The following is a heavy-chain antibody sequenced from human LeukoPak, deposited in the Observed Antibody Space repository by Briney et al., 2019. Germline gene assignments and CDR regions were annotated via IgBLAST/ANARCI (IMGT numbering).Heavy chain of an antibody. CDR3: ARVVVVAATPWFDP. J-gene: IGHJ5*02. D-gene: IGHD2-15*01. CDR1: GYSISSGYY. Sequence: SETLSLTCTVSGYSISSGYYWGWIRQPPGKGLEWIGSIYHSGSTYYNPSLKSRVTISVDTSKNQFSLKLSSVTAADTAVYYCARVVVVAATPWFDPWGQGTLVTVSS. CDR2: IYHSGST. V-gene: IGHV4-38-2*02.